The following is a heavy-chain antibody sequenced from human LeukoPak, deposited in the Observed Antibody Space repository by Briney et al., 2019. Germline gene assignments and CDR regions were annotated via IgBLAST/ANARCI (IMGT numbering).Heavy chain of an antibody. D-gene: IGHD3-22*01. J-gene: IGHJ4*02. CDR3: AFTMIVVSEY. CDR2: IYSGGST. V-gene: IGHV3-66*01. CDR1: GFTVSSNY. Sequence: GGSLRLSCAASGFTVSSNYWSWVRQAPARGLEGVSVIYSGGSTYYADSVKGRFTISRDNSKNTLYLQMNSLRAEDTAVYYCAFTMIVVSEYWGQGTLVTVSS.